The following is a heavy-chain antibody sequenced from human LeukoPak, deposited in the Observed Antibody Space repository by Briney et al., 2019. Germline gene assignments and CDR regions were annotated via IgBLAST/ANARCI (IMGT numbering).Heavy chain of an antibody. CDR1: GFTFSDYA. V-gene: IGHV3-23*01. CDR2: IRVTGGTT. Sequence: PGGSLRLSCAASGFTFSDYALIWVRQAPGKGLEWISAIRVTGGTTYYADSVKGRCTISRDNSRNTVYLQMNSMRAEDTALYFCGKDPNGDYVGAFDFWGPGTMVTVPS. D-gene: IGHD4-17*01. CDR3: GKDPNGDYVGAFDF. J-gene: IGHJ3*01.